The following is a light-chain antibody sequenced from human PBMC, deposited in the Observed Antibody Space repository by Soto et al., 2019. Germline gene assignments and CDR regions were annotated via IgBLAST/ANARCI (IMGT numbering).Light chain of an antibody. CDR1: QSVSSN. V-gene: IGKV3-15*01. J-gene: IGKJ4*01. CDR2: GAS. Sequence: VMTQSPATLSVSPGERATLSCRASQSVSSNLAWYQQIPGQAPRLLIYGASTRATGIPARFSGSGSGTEFTLTISSLQSEDCAVYYCQLYNNWPLTFGGGTKVEIK. CDR3: QLYNNWPLT.